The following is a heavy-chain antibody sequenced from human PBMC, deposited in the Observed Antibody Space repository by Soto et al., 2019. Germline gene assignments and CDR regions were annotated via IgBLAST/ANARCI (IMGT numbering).Heavy chain of an antibody. CDR1: GFTFSSYA. CDR2: ISYDGSNK. D-gene: IGHD3-10*01. CDR3: ARDLSTPPGSGTPRGGNYYYGMDV. Sequence: GGSLRLSCAASGFTFSSYAMHWVRQAPGKGLEWVAVISYDGSNKYYADSVKGRFTISRDNSKNTLYLQMNSLRAEDTAVYYCARDLSTPPGSGTPRGGNYYYGMDVWGQGTTVTVSS. J-gene: IGHJ6*02. V-gene: IGHV3-30-3*01.